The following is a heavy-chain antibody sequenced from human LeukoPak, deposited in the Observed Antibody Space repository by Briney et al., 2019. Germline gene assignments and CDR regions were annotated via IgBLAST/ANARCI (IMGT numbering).Heavy chain of an antibody. CDR1: GFTFSSYG. Sequence: PGGSLRLSCAASGFTFSSYGMHWVRQAPGKGLEWVAVISYDGSNKYYADSVKGRFTISRDNSKNTLYLQMNSLRAEDTAVYYCARRRYSFGEVDYWGQGTLVTVSS. J-gene: IGHJ4*02. CDR3: ARRRYSFGEVDY. V-gene: IGHV3-30*03. CDR2: ISYDGSNK. D-gene: IGHD3-10*01.